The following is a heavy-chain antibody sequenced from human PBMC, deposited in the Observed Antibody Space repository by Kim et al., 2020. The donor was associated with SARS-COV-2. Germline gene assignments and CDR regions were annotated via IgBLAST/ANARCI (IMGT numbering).Heavy chain of an antibody. CDR2: IYYSGST. Sequence: SETLSLTCTVSGGSISSSSYYWGWIRQPTGKGLEWIGSIYYSGSTYYNPSLKSRVTISVDTSKNQFSLKLSSVTAADTAVYYCARQALDSNYYYYGMDVWGQGTTVTVSS. D-gene: IGHD4-4*01. CDR3: ARQALDSNYYYYGMDV. V-gene: IGHV4-39*01. CDR1: GGSISSSSYY. J-gene: IGHJ6*02.